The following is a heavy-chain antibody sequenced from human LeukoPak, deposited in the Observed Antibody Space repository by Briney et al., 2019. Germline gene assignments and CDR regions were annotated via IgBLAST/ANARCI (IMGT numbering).Heavy chain of an antibody. CDR1: GGTFSSYA. D-gene: IGHD3-9*01. Sequence: ASVKVSCKDSGGTFSSYAISWVRQAPGQGLEWMGGIIPIFGTANYAQKFQGRVTITADESTSTAYMELSSLRSEDTAVYYCARDHGYDILTGYYLAYWGQGTLVTVSS. CDR2: IIPIFGTA. V-gene: IGHV1-69*13. J-gene: IGHJ4*02. CDR3: ARDHGYDILTGYYLAY.